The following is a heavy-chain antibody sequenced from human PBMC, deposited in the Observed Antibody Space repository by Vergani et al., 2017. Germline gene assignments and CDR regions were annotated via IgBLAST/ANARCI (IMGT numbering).Heavy chain of an antibody. CDR2: FDPEDGET. CDR1: GYTLTELS. V-gene: IGHV1-24*01. J-gene: IGHJ4*02. Sequence: QVQLVQSGAEVKKPGASVKVSCKVSGYTLTELSMHWVRQAPGKGLEWMGGFDPEDGETIYAQKFQGRVTMTEETSTDTAYMELSSLRSEDTAVYYCATVGYSYGDDYTYYFDYWGQGTLVTVSS. CDR3: ATVGYSYGDDYTYYFDY. D-gene: IGHD5-18*01.